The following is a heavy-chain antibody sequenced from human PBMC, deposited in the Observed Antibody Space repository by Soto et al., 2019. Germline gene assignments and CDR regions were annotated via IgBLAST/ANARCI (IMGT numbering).Heavy chain of an antibody. CDR1: GFTFSGYS. CDR2: ISSSSSTI. D-gene: IGHD6-6*01. Sequence: GGSLRHSCAASGFTFSGYSMNWVRQAPGKGLEWVSYISSSSSTIYYADSVKGRFTISRDNAKNSLYLQMNSLRDEDTAVYYCARAISSSGSYGMDVWGQGTTVTVSS. V-gene: IGHV3-48*02. J-gene: IGHJ6*02. CDR3: ARAISSSGSYGMDV.